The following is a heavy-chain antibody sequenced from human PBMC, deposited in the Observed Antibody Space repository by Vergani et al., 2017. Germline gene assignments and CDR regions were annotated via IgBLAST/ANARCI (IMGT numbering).Heavy chain of an antibody. Sequence: QVPLQESGPGLVKPSQTLSLPCTVSGGSISSGGYYWSWIRQHPGKGLEWIGYIYYSGSTYYNPSLKSRVTISVDTSKNQLSLKRSSGTAADTAVYYCSRGAVVPAAIYDWGQGTLVTVSS. D-gene: IGHD2-2*01. CDR3: SRGAVVPAAIYD. CDR2: IYYSGST. J-gene: IGHJ4*02. V-gene: IGHV4-31*03. CDR1: GGSISSGGYY.